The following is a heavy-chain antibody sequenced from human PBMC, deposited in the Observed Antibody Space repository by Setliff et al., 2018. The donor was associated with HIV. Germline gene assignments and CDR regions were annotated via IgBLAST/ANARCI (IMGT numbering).Heavy chain of an antibody. J-gene: IGHJ3*01. V-gene: IGHV4-59*11. CDR1: GGSISSHY. CDR2: IYYSGST. CDR3: ATGAKIDFWDDPVPNPFDF. D-gene: IGHD3-3*01. Sequence: SETLSLTCTVSGGSISSHYWSWIRQPPGKGLEWIGSIYYSGSTNYNPSLKSRVTISVDTSKNQFSLKLTSVTAAATAVYYCATGAKIDFWDDPVPNPFDFWGQGTMVTVSS.